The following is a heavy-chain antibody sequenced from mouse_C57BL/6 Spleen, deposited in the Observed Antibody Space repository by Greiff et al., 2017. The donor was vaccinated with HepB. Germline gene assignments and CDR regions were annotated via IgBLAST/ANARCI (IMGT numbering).Heavy chain of an antibody. Sequence: EVKVVESGGGLVKPGGSLKLSCAASGFTFSSYAMSWVRQTPEKRLEWVATISDGGSYTYYPDNVKGRFTISRDNAKNNLYLQMSHLKSEDTAMYYGARVGPVGAQHWYFDVWGRGTTVTVSS. V-gene: IGHV5-4*03. J-gene: IGHJ1*03. CDR3: ARVGPVGAQHWYFDV. CDR2: ISDGGSYT. CDR1: GFTFSSYA. D-gene: IGHD3-3*01.